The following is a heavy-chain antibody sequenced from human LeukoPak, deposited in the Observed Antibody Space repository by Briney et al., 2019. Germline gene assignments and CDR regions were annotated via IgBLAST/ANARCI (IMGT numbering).Heavy chain of an antibody. CDR2: ISFHKGNT. CDR3: ARAGGWARGDYKADAFDI. CDR1: GYTFTNFG. V-gene: IGHV1-18*01. J-gene: IGHJ3*02. Sequence: ASVKVSCKASGYTFTNFGISWVRQAPGQGLEWMGWISFHKGNTNYAQIVQARVTMTTDTSTSTAYMELRSLRSDDTAVYYCARAGGWARGDYKADAFDIWGQGTMVTVSS. D-gene: IGHD6-19*01.